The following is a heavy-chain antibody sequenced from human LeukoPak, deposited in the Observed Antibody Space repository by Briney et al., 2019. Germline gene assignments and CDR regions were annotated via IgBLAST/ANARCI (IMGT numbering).Heavy chain of an antibody. CDR3: ARLRRGIAVAGSRFDY. CDR1: GGSISSYY. CDR2: IYTSGST. D-gene: IGHD6-19*01. J-gene: IGHJ4*02. V-gene: IGHV4-4*07. Sequence: SETLSLTCTVSGGSISSYYWSWIRQPAGKGLEWIGRIYTSGSTNYNPSLKSRVTMSVDTSKNQFSLKLSSVTAADTAVYYCARLRRGIAVAGSRFDYWGQGTLVTVSS.